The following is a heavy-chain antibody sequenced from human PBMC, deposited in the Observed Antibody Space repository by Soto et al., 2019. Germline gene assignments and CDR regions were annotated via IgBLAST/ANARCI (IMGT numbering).Heavy chain of an antibody. CDR2: ISAYNGNT. CDR3: ARDRDRTAMIVVVITSYYYYGMDV. J-gene: IGHJ6*02. Sequence: GASVKVSCKTSGYTFTSYGISWVLQAPGQGLEWMGWISAYNGNTNYAQKLQGRVTMTTDTSTSTAYMELRSLRSDDTAVYYCARDRDRTAMIVVVITSYYYYGMDVWGQGTTVTVSS. D-gene: IGHD3-22*01. CDR1: GYTFTSYG. V-gene: IGHV1-18*04.